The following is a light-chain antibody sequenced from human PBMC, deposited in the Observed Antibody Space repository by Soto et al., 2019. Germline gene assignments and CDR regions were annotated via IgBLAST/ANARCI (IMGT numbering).Light chain of an antibody. CDR3: QQYDSPPPT. CDR2: WAS. Sequence: DIVMTQSPASLAVSLGERATINCKSSQSVLYSSNNKNYLAWYQQKPGQPPKLLIYWASTRESGVPDRFSGSGSGTDFTLTSSSLQAEDVAVYYCQQYDSPPPTLGQGTKLEIK. V-gene: IGKV4-1*01. CDR1: QSVLYSSNNKNY. J-gene: IGKJ2*01.